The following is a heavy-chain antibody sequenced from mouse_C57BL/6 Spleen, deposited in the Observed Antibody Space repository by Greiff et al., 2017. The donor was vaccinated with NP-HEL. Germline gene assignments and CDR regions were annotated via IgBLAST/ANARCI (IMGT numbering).Heavy chain of an antibody. D-gene: IGHD1-2*01. CDR1: GFNIKDYY. J-gene: IGHJ4*01. CDR2: IDPEDGET. CDR3: ARSYGTWDYAMDY. Sequence: VQLKQSGAELVKPGASVKLSCTASGFNIKDYYMHWVKQRTEQGLEWIGRIDPEDGETKYAPNFQGKATITADTSSNTAYLQLSSLTSEDTAVYYCARSYGTWDYAMDYWGQGTSVTVSS. V-gene: IGHV14-2*01.